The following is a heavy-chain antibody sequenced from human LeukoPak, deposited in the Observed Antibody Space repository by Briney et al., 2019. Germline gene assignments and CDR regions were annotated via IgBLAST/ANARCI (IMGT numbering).Heavy chain of an antibody. Sequence: GGSLRLSCAASGFTVSSNYMSWVRQAPGKGLEWVSYIRTSGSPIYYADSVKGRFTISRDNAKNSLYLQMNSLRAEDTAVYYCASRVVPAANYFDYWGQGTLVTVSS. D-gene: IGHD2-2*01. J-gene: IGHJ4*02. CDR3: ASRVVPAANYFDY. V-gene: IGHV3-48*01. CDR2: IRTSGSPI. CDR1: GFTVSSNY.